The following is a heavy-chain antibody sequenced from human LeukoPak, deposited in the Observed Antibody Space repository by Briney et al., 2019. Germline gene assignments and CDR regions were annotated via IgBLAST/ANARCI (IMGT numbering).Heavy chain of an antibody. V-gene: IGHV3-23*01. CDR1: GFSSSIYA. CDR3: AKAIYDFWSGPNWFDP. CDR2: LSGGATGT. Sequence: PGGSLRLSCAASGFSSSIYAMTWVRQAPGKGLEWVSGLSGGATGTYYADSVKGRFTISRDISKNTLYLQMNSLRAEDTAVYYCAKAIYDFWSGPNWFDPWGQGTLVTVSS. J-gene: IGHJ5*02. D-gene: IGHD3-3*01.